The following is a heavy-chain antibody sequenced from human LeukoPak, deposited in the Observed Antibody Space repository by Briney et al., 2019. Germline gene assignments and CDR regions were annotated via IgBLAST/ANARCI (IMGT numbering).Heavy chain of an antibody. D-gene: IGHD3-16*02. Sequence: GGSLRLSCAASGFTFSDYYMSWSCRAPGKGQECCSYISSSGSTIYYADSVKGRFTISRDNAKNSLYLQMNSLRAEDTAVYYCARALGSYAFDIWGQGTMVTVSS. CDR1: GFTFSDYY. J-gene: IGHJ3*02. V-gene: IGHV3-11*04. CDR2: ISSSGSTI. CDR3: ARALGSYAFDI.